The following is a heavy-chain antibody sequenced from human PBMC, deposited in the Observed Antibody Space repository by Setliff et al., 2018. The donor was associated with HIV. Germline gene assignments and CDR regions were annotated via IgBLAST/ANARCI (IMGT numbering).Heavy chain of an antibody. CDR1: GGSFIGSSFQ. CDR2: IAYSGTT. J-gene: IGHJ4*02. V-gene: IGHV4-39*07. CDR3: ARDPPGYGDSKDY. D-gene: IGHD4-17*01. Sequence: ASETLSLTCNVSGGSFIGSSFQSTWIRQPPGRGLEWIGDIAYSGTTVYTNYNPSLESRVTVSEDTSKNQFSLNLRSVTAADTAVYYCARDPPGYGDSKDYWGQGKLVTVSS.